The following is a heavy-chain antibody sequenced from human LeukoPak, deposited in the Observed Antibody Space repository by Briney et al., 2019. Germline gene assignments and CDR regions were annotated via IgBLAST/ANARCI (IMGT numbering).Heavy chain of an antibody. CDR3: ARTVIAVAADWFDP. V-gene: IGHV3-48*02. J-gene: IGHJ5*02. CDR2: ISSSSSII. D-gene: IGHD6-19*01. CDR1: GXTFSSYS. Sequence: PGGSPRLSCAASGXTFSSYSMNWVRQAPGKGLEWVSYISSSSSIISYADSVKGRFTISRDNAKNSLYLQMNSLRDEDTAVYYCARTVIAVAADWFDPWGQGTLVTVSS.